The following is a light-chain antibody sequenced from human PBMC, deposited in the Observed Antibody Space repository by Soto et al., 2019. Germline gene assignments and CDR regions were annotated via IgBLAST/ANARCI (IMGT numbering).Light chain of an antibody. V-gene: IGLV2-14*01. J-gene: IGLJ1*01. CDR2: EVS. Sequence: QSALTQPASVSGSPGQSITISCTGTSSDVGGYNYVSWYQQHPGKAPKLMIYEVSNRPSGVSNRFSGSKSGNTASLTISGLQAEDEADYYCSSYTRSSXLVFGTGTKLTXL. CDR1: SSDVGGYNY. CDR3: SSYTRSSXLV.